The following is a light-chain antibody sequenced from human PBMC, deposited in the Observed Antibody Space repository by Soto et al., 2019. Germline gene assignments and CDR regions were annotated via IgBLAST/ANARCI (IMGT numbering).Light chain of an antibody. CDR1: TGAVTDGHY. Sequence: QAVVTQEPSLTVSPGGTVTLTCASSTGAVTDGHYPYWFQQKPGQAPRTLIYDTSNKHSWTPARFSGSLLGGKPVLTLSGAQPEDEADYFCLLSFGGARRVFGGGAKVTVL. CDR2: DTS. V-gene: IGLV7-46*01. J-gene: IGLJ2*01. CDR3: LLSFGGARRV.